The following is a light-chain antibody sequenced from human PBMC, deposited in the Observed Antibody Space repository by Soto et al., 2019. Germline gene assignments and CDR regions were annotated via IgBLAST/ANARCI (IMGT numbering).Light chain of an antibody. CDR3: QQYSSSPYT. J-gene: IGKJ2*01. CDR1: QSVSSSY. Sequence: EIVLTQSPGTLSLSPGERATLSCRTSQSVSSSYFAWYQQRPGQAPSLLIYGTSSRATGIPDRFSGSGSATDFTLTISRLEPEDFAVYYCQQYSSSPYTFCQGTKLDIK. V-gene: IGKV3-20*01. CDR2: GTS.